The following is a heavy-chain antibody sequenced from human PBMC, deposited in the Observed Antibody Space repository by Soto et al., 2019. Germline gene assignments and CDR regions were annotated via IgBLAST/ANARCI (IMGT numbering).Heavy chain of an antibody. CDR3: ARDRLYPTHYYDSSSYYYPEKVDAFDI. J-gene: IGHJ3*02. Sequence: GGSLRLSCAASGFTFSSYEMNWARQAPGKGLGWVSYISSSGSTIYYADSEKGRFTISRDNAKNSLYLQMNGLRAEDTAVYYCARDRLYPTHYYDSSSYYYPEKVDAFDIWGQGTIVTVSS. CDR1: GFTFSSYE. CDR2: ISSSGSTI. D-gene: IGHD3-22*01. V-gene: IGHV3-48*03.